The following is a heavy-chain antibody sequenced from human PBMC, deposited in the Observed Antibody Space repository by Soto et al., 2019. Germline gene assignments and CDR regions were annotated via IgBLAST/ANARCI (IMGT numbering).Heavy chain of an antibody. CDR2: ISAYNGNT. J-gene: IGHJ4*02. D-gene: IGHD2-15*01. CDR3: ARAGTLYCSGGSCYFDY. V-gene: IGHV1-18*01. CDR1: GYTFTSYG. Sequence: QVQLVQSGAEVKKPGASVKVSCKASGYTFTSYGISWVRQAPGQGLEWMGWISAYNGNTNYAQKRQGRVTMTTDTATSTAYMELRSLRSDDTAVYYCARAGTLYCSGGSCYFDYWDQGTLVTVSS.